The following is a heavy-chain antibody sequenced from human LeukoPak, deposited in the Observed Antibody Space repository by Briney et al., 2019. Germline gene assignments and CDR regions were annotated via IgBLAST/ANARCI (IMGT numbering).Heavy chain of an antibody. D-gene: IGHD1-1*01. CDR2: INYDARSR. Sequence: GGSLRLSCAASGFTFSLSWMHWVRQAPGKGLEWVSSINYDARSRTYADSVKGRLTISRDNAENTLFLQMNSLRAEDSAIYSCVRGAGPGTPFDWGQGILVTVSS. CDR1: GFTFSLSW. CDR3: VRGAGPGTPFD. J-gene: IGHJ1*01. V-gene: IGHV3-74*01.